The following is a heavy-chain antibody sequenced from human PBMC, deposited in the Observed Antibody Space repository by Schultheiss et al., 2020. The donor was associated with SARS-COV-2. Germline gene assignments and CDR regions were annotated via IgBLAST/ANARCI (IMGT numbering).Heavy chain of an antibody. D-gene: IGHD3-9*01. CDR1: GGSTSSSNW. V-gene: IGHV4-4*02. J-gene: IGHJ6*02. CDR2: IYHSGTT. CDR3: ARDYDILTGYYPRGRYYGMDV. Sequence: GSLRLSCTVSGGSTSSSNWWTWVRQPPGKGLEWIGEIYHSGTTNYSPSLKSRVTISVDKSKNQFSLKLSSVTAADTAVYYCARDYDILTGYYPRGRYYGMDVWGQGTTVTVSS.